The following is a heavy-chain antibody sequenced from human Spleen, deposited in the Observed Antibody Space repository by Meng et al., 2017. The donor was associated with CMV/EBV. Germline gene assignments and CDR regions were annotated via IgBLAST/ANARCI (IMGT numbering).Heavy chain of an antibody. CDR1: GFNFNTYS. V-gene: IGHV4-34*01. CDR3: ARRCTTWYYYGMDV. J-gene: IGHJ6*02. Sequence: GSLRLSCAASGFNFNTYSMNWVRQAPGKGLEWIGEINHSGVTNYNPSLKSRVTISVDTSKNQFSLRLSFVTTADTAVYYCARRCTTWYYYGMDVWGQGTTVTVSS. CDR2: INHSGVT. D-gene: IGHD1-14*01.